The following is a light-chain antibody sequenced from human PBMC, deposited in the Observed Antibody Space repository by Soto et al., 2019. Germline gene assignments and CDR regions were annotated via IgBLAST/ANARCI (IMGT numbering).Light chain of an antibody. V-gene: IGKV3-11*01. CDR2: DSS. Sequence: EIVLTQSPATLSLYPRERATLSCRASQSVSSYLAWYQQKRGQAPRLLIYDSSNRATGIPARFSGSGSGTDFSLIISSLEPEDFAVYYCPQRSGWPLTFGGGTKVDI. CDR1: QSVSSY. J-gene: IGKJ4*01. CDR3: PQRSGWPLT.